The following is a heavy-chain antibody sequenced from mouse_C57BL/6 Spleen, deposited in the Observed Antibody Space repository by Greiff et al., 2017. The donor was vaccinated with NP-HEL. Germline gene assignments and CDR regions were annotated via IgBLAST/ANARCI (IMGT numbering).Heavy chain of an antibody. V-gene: IGHV1-64*01. J-gene: IGHJ2*01. Sequence: VQLQQPGAELVKPGASVKLSCKASGYTFTSYWMHWVKQRPGQGLEWIGMIHPNSGSTNYNEKFKSKATLTVDKSSSTAYMQLSSLTSEDSAVYYCARAKTAQASYLDYWGQGTTLTVSS. CDR1: GYTFTSYW. D-gene: IGHD3-2*02. CDR2: IHPNSGST. CDR3: ARAKTAQASYLDY.